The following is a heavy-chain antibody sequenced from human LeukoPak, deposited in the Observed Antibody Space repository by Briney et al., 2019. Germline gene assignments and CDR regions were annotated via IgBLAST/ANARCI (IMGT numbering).Heavy chain of an antibody. V-gene: IGHV3-30*02. CDR1: GFTFSSYG. D-gene: IGHD2-15*01. CDR2: IRYDGSNK. Sequence: PGGSLRLSCAASGFTFSSYGMHWVRQAPGKGLEWVAFIRYDGSNKYYADSVKGRFTISRDNSKNPLYLQMNSLRAEDTAVYYCAKDLYCSGGSCYSSYMDVWGKGTTVTVSS. CDR3: AKDLYCSGGSCYSSYMDV. J-gene: IGHJ6*03.